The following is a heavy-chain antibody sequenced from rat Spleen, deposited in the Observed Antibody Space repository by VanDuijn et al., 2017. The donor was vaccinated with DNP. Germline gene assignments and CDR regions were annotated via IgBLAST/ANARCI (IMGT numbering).Heavy chain of an antibody. J-gene: IGHJ2*01. V-gene: IGHV5-58*01. CDR3: ARDDFYGYR. CDR2: INTSGGTT. D-gene: IGHD1-7*01. Sequence: EVQLVESGGGLVQPGRSLKISCVASGFTISSNWMFWVRQAPGKGLEWVATINTSGGTTYYADSVKGRFTISRDNAQNTLYLQMNSLGSEDTATYYCARDDFYGYRWGQGVMVTVSS. CDR1: GFTISSNW.